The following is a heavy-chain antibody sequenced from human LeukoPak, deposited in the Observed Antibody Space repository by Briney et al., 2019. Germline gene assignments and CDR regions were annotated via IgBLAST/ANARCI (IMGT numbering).Heavy chain of an antibody. Sequence: PGGSLRLSCAVSGITLRNYGMSWVRQAPGKGLERVAGISGSGGRPNYADSVKGRFTISRDNAKNTLYLQMNSLRAEDTAVYFCAKRGVVIRVILVGFHKEAYYFDSWGQGALVTVSP. V-gene: IGHV3-23*01. CDR3: AKRGVVIRVILVGFHKEAYYFDS. J-gene: IGHJ4*02. CDR1: GITLRNYG. D-gene: IGHD3-22*01. CDR2: ISGSGGRP.